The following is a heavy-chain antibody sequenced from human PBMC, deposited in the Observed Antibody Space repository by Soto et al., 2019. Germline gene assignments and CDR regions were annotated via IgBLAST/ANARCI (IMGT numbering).Heavy chain of an antibody. J-gene: IGHJ4*02. Sequence: SETLCLTCTVSGGSISGGDYYWSWIRQPPGKGLEWIGYIYYSGSTYYNPSLKSRVTISADTSKNQFSLELSSVTAADTALYYCARGYCSGGNCYRPGFDYWGQGTLVTVSS. CDR3: ARGYCSGGNCYRPGFDY. D-gene: IGHD2-15*01. V-gene: IGHV4-30-4*02. CDR1: GGSISGGDYY. CDR2: IYYSGST.